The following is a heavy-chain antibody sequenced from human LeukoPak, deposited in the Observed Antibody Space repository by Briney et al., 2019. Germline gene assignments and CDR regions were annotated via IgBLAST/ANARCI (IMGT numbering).Heavy chain of an antibody. CDR2: IDSDGKST. V-gene: IGHV3-74*01. CDR3: VRDKEVVTGIGWFDP. J-gene: IGHJ5*02. Sequence: GGSLRLSCAASGFTFSNYWMHWVRQAPGKGLVWVSRIDSDGKSTNYADSVKGRFTISRDNAKNTLYLQMNSLRVEDTAVYYCVRDKEVVTGIGWFDPWGQGTLVTASS. CDR1: GFTFSNYW. D-gene: IGHD2-21*02.